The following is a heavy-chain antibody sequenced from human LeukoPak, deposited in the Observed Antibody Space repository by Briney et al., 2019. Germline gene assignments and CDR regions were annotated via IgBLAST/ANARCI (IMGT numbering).Heavy chain of an antibody. CDR1: GGTFSSYA. J-gene: IGHJ6*02. V-gene: IGHV1-69*05. D-gene: IGHD6-19*01. Sequence: SVKVSCKASGGTFSSYAISWVRQAPGQGLEWMGGIIPIFGTANYAQKFQGRVTITTDESTSTAYMELSSLRSEDTAVYYCARAISSGWSSYYYYGMDGWGQGTTVTVSS. CDR3: ARAISSGWSSYYYYGMDG. CDR2: IIPIFGTA.